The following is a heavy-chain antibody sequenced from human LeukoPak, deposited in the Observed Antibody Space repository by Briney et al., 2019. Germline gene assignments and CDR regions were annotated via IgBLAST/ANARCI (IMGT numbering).Heavy chain of an antibody. J-gene: IGHJ6*02. CDR1: GFTFRSYA. CDR3: AKAPSTGAGSYFYGMDV. D-gene: IGHD3-10*01. Sequence: PGGSLRLSCAGSGFTFRSYAMSGVRQAPGKGLEWVSVISGSGGSTYYADSVKGRFTISRDNSKNTLYLQMNSLRAEDTAVYYCAKAPSTGAGSYFYGMDVWGQGTTVTVSS. CDR2: ISGSGGST. V-gene: IGHV3-23*01.